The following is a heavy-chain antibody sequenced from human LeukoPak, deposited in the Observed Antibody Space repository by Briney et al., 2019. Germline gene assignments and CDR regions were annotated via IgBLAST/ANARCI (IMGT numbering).Heavy chain of an antibody. D-gene: IGHD3-10*01. Sequence: GGSLRLSCGASGFTFSSYWMHWVRQAPGKGLVWVSRINNDGSSTSYADSVQGRFTISRDNAKNTLYLQMNSLRAEDTALYYCARVARGDYYYYMDVWGKGTTVTVSS. CDR1: GFTFSSYW. CDR2: INNDGSST. J-gene: IGHJ6*03. V-gene: IGHV3-74*01. CDR3: ARVARGDYYYYMDV.